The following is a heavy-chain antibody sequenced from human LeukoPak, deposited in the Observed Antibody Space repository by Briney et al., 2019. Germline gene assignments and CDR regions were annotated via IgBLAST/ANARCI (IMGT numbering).Heavy chain of an antibody. J-gene: IGHJ4*02. V-gene: IGHV1-69*01. Sequence: SVKVSCKASGGTFSSYAISWVRQAPGQGLEWMGGIIPIFGTANYAQKFQGRVTITADESTSTAYMELSSLRSEDTAVYYCARLARGIAAATTEFDYWGQGTLVTVPS. CDR1: GGTFSSYA. CDR2: IIPIFGTA. D-gene: IGHD6-13*01. CDR3: ARLARGIAAATTEFDY.